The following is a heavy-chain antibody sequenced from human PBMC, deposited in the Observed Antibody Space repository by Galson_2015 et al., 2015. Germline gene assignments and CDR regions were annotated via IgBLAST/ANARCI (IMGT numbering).Heavy chain of an antibody. CDR1: GFIVSSNY. CDR2: IYSGGST. V-gene: IGHV3-53*01. D-gene: IGHD3-3*01. Sequence: SLRLSCAASGFIVSSNYMSWVRQAPGKGLEWVSVIYSGGSTYYADSVKGRFTISRDNSKNTLYLQMNNLRAEDTAVYYCATATKTIFDAFDIWGQGTMVTVSS. J-gene: IGHJ3*02. CDR3: ATATKTIFDAFDI.